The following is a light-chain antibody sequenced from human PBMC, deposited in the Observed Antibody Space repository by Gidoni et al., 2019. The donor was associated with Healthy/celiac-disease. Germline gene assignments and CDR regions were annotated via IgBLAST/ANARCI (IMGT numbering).Light chain of an antibody. CDR2: DAS. CDR1: QSVSSY. V-gene: IGKV3-11*01. Sequence: DIVLTQSPATLSLSPGERATLSCRASQSVSSYLAWYQQKPGQAPRLLIYDASNRATGIPARFSGSGSGTDFTLTISSLEPEDFAVYYCQQRSNWPPGVFTFGPGTKVDIK. CDR3: QQRSNWPPGVFT. J-gene: IGKJ3*01.